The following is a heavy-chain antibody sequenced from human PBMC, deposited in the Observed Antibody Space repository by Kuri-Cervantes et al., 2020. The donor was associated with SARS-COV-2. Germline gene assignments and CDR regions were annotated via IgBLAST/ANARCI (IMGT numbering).Heavy chain of an antibody. Sequence: ASVNVSCKASGYTFTGYYMHWVRQAPGQGLEWMGRINPNSGGTNYAQKFQGRVTMTRDTSISTAYMELSRLRSDDTAVYYCARDPGGLDAFDIWGEGTIVTVSS. J-gene: IGHJ3*02. CDR3: ARDPGGLDAFDI. V-gene: IGHV1-2*06. D-gene: IGHD4-23*01. CDR2: INPNSGGT. CDR1: GYTFTGYY.